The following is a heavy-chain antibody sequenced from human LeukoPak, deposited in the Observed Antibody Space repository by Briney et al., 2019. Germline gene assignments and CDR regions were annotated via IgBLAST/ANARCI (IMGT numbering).Heavy chain of an antibody. D-gene: IGHD3-22*01. Sequence: SETLSLTCTVSGGSISSSSYYWGWIRQPPGKGLEWIGSIYYSGSTYYNPSLKSRVTISVDTSKNQFSLKLSSVTAADTAVYYCARHGNYYGSSGYSSEYFQHWGQGTLVTVSS. V-gene: IGHV4-39*01. CDR1: GGSISSSSYY. CDR2: IYYSGST. CDR3: ARHGNYYGSSGYSSEYFQH. J-gene: IGHJ1*01.